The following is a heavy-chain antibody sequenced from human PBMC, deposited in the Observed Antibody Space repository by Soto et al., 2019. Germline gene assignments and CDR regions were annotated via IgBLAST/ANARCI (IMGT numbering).Heavy chain of an antibody. J-gene: IGHJ4*02. D-gene: IGHD3-16*02. Sequence: PGGSLRLSCVASGFSFDKYAMAWVRQAPGKGLEWVSHVAAGGGHTYYAESVKGRFTISRDNSKNTLFLQINTLRADDTAIYFCARRTSFLGAFDYWGPGVVVTVS. CDR3: ARRTSFLGAFDY. CDR2: VAAGGGHT. CDR1: GFSFDKYA. V-gene: IGHV3-23*01.